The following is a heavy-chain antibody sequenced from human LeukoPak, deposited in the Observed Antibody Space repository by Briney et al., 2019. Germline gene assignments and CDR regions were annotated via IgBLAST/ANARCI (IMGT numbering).Heavy chain of an antibody. Sequence: PSETLSLTCTVSGGSISSGSYYWNWIRQPAGKGLEWIGRIYTSGSTNYNPSLKSRVTISVDTSKNQFSLKLSSVTAADTAVYYCARNSIQNWFDPWGQGTLVTVSS. CDR3: ARNSIQNWFDP. CDR2: IYTSGST. CDR1: GGSISSGSYY. J-gene: IGHJ5*02. V-gene: IGHV4-61*02.